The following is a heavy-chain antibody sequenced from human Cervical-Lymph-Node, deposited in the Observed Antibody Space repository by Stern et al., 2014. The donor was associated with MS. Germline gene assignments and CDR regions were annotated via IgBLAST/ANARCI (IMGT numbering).Heavy chain of an antibody. V-gene: IGHV7-4-1*02. CDR3: ARDFVETPMITRSDYLDY. CDR1: GYTFTSYA. D-gene: IGHD5-18*01. J-gene: IGHJ4*02. Sequence: VQLEESGSELKKPGASVKISCEASGYTFTSYAVNWVRQAPGQGLEWMGSINTNTGKPTYAQGFTGRFLFSLDTSVSTAYLQISSLKTEDTAVYYCARDFVETPMITRSDYLDYWGQGTLVAVSS. CDR2: INTNTGKP.